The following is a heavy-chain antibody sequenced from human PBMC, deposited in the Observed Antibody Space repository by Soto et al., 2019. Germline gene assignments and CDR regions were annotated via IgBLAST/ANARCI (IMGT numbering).Heavy chain of an antibody. D-gene: IGHD3-3*01. V-gene: IGHV3-74*01. Sequence: EVQLVESGGGLVQPGGSLRLSCVASGFTFTNYWFHWVRQTPGEGLVWVSRIKGDVITTNYADSVKGRFTISRDNAKNTVFLQMNSLRAEDTAVYYCARGAFGAYYLDSWGQGTLVIVS. CDR2: IKGDVITT. CDR3: ARGAFGAYYLDS. CDR1: GFTFTNYW. J-gene: IGHJ4*02.